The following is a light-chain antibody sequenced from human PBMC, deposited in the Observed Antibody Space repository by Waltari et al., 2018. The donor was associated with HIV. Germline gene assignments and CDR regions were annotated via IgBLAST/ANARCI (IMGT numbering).Light chain of an antibody. CDR3: SSFTSLRILV. CDR2: DVS. V-gene: IGLV2-14*03. Sequence: SALTQPASVSGSPGQSITIPCTGTRSDIGGYQFVSWYQQHPGKAPKRLIYDVSNRPSGVSDRFSGSKSGNTASLTISGLQPEDEADYHCSSFTSLRILVFGGGTKLTL. CDR1: RSDIGGYQF. J-gene: IGLJ2*01.